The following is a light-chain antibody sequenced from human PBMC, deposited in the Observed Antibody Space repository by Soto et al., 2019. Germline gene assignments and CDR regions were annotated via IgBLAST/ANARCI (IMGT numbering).Light chain of an antibody. J-gene: IGLJ2*01. CDR1: SGSIASNY. CDR2: DDK. V-gene: IGLV6-57*04. Sequence: NFMLTQPHSVSESPGKTVTISCTRSSGSIASNYVQWYRQRPGSAPTKLIYDDKERPSGVPGRFSASIDISSNSASLTIDGLRTEDEADYYCQSYDRSSPVVFGGGPQLTVL. CDR3: QSYDRSSPVV.